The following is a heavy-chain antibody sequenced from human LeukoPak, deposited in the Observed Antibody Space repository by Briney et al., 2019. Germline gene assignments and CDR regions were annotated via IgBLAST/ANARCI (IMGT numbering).Heavy chain of an antibody. CDR2: INSDGINT. V-gene: IGHV3-74*01. Sequence: GGSLRLSCEGSGFNFYSYWMHWVRQAPGKGLVWVSRINSDGINTSYADSVKGRFTISRDNAKNTLNLQMNSLRAEDTAVYYCARDLGQYYDTSDNWFDPWGQGTLVTVSS. CDR3: ARDLGQYYDTSDNWFDP. CDR1: GFNFYSYW. D-gene: IGHD3-22*01. J-gene: IGHJ5*02.